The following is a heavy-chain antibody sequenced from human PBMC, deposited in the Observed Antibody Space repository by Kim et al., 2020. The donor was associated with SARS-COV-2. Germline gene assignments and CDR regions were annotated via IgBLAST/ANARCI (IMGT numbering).Heavy chain of an antibody. CDR3: ARGGGYSYGAIDY. V-gene: IGHV4-34*01. J-gene: IGHJ4*02. D-gene: IGHD5-18*01. Sequence: NYNPSRKSRVTISVDTATTQFSLKLSSVTAADTAVYYCARGGGYSYGAIDYWGQGTLVTVSS.